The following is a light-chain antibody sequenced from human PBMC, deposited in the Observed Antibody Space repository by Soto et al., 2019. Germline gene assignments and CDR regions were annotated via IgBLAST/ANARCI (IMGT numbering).Light chain of an antibody. V-gene: IGKV1-39*01. Sequence: DIQMTQSPSSLSASVGDRVTITCRASQSISSYLYWYQQKPGKAPKLLIYGASSLHSGVPSRFGGSGSGTDFTLTISSLQPEDFATYFCQQSYSNPRTFGQGTKVGIK. CDR2: GAS. J-gene: IGKJ1*01. CDR3: QQSYSNPRT. CDR1: QSISSY.